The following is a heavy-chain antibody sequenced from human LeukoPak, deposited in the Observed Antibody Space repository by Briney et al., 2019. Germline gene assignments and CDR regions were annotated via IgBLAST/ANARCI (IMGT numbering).Heavy chain of an antibody. CDR2: INHSGST. V-gene: IGHV4-39*07. J-gene: IGHJ4*02. Sequence: PSETLSLTCTVSGGSITSYSYYWGWIRQPPGKGLEWIGEINHSGSTNYNPSLKSRVTISVDTSKNQFSLKLSSVTAADTAVYYCARGNWWLQFLGYFDYWGQGTLVTVSS. CDR1: GGSITSYSYY. CDR3: ARGNWWLQFLGYFDY. D-gene: IGHD5-24*01.